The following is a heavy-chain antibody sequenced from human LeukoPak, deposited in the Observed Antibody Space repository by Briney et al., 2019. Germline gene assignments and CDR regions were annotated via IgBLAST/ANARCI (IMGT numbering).Heavy chain of an antibody. CDR1: GYSISSGYY. CDR3: ARADSSGWYGFDY. Sequence: SETLSLTCTVSGYSISSGYYWGWIRQPPGKGLEWIGNIYYSGSTYYNPSLKSRVTISVDTSKNQFSLKLSSVTAADTAVYYCARADSSGWYGFDYWGQGTLVTVSS. D-gene: IGHD6-19*01. V-gene: IGHV4-38-2*02. J-gene: IGHJ4*02. CDR2: IYYSGST.